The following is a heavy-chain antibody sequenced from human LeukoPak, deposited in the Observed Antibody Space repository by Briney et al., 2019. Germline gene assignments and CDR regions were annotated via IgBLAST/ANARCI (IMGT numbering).Heavy chain of an antibody. CDR2: IYYSGST. Sequence: SQTLSLTCTVSGGSISSGGYYWSWIRQHPGKGLEWIGHIYYSGSTYYNPSLKSRVTISVDTSKNQFSLKLSPVTAADTAVYYCTALAGAEVTNWFDPWGQGTLVTVSS. CDR3: TALAGAEVTNWFDP. J-gene: IGHJ5*02. D-gene: IGHD1-26*01. V-gene: IGHV4-31*03. CDR1: GGSISSGGYY.